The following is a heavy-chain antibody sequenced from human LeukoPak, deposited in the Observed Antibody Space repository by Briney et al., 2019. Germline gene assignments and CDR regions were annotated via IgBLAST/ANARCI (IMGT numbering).Heavy chain of an antibody. CDR2: IYYSGST. CDR3: ARTQEQLVHFDP. J-gene: IGHJ5*02. CDR1: GGSIGPNY. Sequence: SETLSLTCTVSGGSIGPNYCSWIRQPPGKGLEWIGYIYYSGSTNYNPSLKSRVTISVDTSKNQFSLKLSSVTAADTAVYYCARTQEQLVHFDPWGQGTLVTVSS. D-gene: IGHD6-13*01. V-gene: IGHV4-59*01.